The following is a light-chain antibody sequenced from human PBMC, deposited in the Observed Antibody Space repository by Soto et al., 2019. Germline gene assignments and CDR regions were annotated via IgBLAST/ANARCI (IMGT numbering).Light chain of an antibody. CDR1: QSVSSNY. CDR3: QQYGSSSWT. V-gene: IGKV3-20*01. Sequence: EIVLTQSPGTLSLSPGERATLSCRASQSVSSNYLAWYQQQKPGQAPRLLIYGASNRAAGVPDRFSGSGSGTDFTLAISRLEPEDFVVYYCQQYGSSSWTFGQGTKVDIK. CDR2: GAS. J-gene: IGKJ1*01.